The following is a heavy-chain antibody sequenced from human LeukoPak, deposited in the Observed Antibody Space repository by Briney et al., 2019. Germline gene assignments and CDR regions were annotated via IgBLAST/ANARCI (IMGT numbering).Heavy chain of an antibody. CDR3: ARGAGYYDISTGYYGFDP. D-gene: IGHD3-9*01. Sequence: SETLSLTCTVSGGSISSYYWSWIRQPPGKGLEWIGYIYYSGSTNYNPSLKSRVTISVDTSKNQFSLKLSSVTAADTAVYYCARGAGYYDISTGYYGFDPWGQGTLVTVSS. V-gene: IGHV4-59*01. CDR2: IYYSGST. J-gene: IGHJ5*02. CDR1: GGSISSYY.